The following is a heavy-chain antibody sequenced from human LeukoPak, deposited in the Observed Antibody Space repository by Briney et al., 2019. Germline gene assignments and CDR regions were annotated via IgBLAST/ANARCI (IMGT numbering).Heavy chain of an antibody. V-gene: IGHV1-46*01. CDR1: GYTFTSYY. Sequence: ASVKVSCKASGYTFTSYYMHWVRQAPGQGLEGMGIINPSGGSTSYAQKFQGRVTMTRDMSTSTVYMELSSLRSEDTAVYYCARGLIHYYDSSGYYFGAFDIWGQGTMVTVSS. CDR3: ARGLIHYYDSSGYYFGAFDI. J-gene: IGHJ3*02. CDR2: INPSGGST. D-gene: IGHD3-22*01.